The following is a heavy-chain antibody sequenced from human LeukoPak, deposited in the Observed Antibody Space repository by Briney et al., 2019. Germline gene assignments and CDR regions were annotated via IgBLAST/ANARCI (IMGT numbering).Heavy chain of an antibody. J-gene: IGHJ4*02. D-gene: IGHD1-26*01. CDR2: ISSRGGTI. V-gene: IGHV3-11*01. Sequence: GGSLRLSCAASGFPFSDYYMGWIRQAPGKGLEWVSYISSRGGTIYYVDSVKGRFTISRDNAKNSLYLQMNSLRAEDTAVYYCARQYSGSYPDYWGQGTLVTVSS. CDR1: GFPFSDYY. CDR3: ARQYSGSYPDY.